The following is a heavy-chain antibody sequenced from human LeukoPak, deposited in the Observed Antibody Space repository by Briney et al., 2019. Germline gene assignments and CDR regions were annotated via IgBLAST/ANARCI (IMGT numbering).Heavy chain of an antibody. Sequence: SETLSRTCTVSGGSISSGSYYWSWIRQPAGKGLEWIGRIYTSGSTNYNPSLKSRVTISPDTSKNQFSLSLSSVTAADTAVYYCARVTYSSSWRGGYFDYWGQGTLVTVSS. CDR2: IYTSGST. D-gene: IGHD6-13*01. CDR3: ARVTYSSSWRGGYFDY. J-gene: IGHJ4*02. CDR1: GGSISSGSYY. V-gene: IGHV4-61*02.